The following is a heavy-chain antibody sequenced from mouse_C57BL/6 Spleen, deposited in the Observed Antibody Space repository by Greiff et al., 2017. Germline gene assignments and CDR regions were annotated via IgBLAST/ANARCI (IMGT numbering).Heavy chain of an antibody. D-gene: IGHD1-3*01. CDR1: GFTFSSYA. V-gene: IGHV5-4*01. CDR2: ISDGGSYT. CDR3: AREEDNQPFAY. Sequence: EVMLVESGGGLVKPGGSLKLSCAASGFTFSSYAMSWVRQTPEKRLEWVATISDGGSYTNYPDNVKGRFTISRDKAKNNLYLQMSHLKSEDTAMYYCAREEDNQPFAYWGQGTLVTVSA. J-gene: IGHJ3*01.